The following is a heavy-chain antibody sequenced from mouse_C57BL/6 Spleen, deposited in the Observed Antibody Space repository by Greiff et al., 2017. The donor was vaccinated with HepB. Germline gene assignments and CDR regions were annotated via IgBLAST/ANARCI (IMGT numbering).Heavy chain of an antibody. J-gene: IGHJ2*01. CDR1: GFTFSNYW. D-gene: IGHD3-2*02. Sequence: EVKLVESGGGLVQPGGSMKLSCVASGFTFSNYWMNWVRQSPEKGLEWVAQIRLKSDNYATHYAESVKGRFTISRDDSKSSVYLQMNNLSAEDTGIYYCTGSDSSGFYFDYWGQGTTLTVSS. V-gene: IGHV6-3*01. CDR3: TGSDSSGFYFDY. CDR2: IRLKSDNYAT.